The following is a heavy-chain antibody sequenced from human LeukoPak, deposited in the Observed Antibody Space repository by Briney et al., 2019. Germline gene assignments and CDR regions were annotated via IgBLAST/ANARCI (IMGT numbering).Heavy chain of an antibody. CDR1: GFTFSSYG. Sequence: GGSLRLSCAASGFTFSSYGMHWVRQAPGKGLEWVAVIWYDGSNKYYADSVKGRFTISRDNSKNTLYLQMNSLRAEDTAVYYCARVSGYCSGGSCPPYYYYGMDVWGQGTTVTVSS. J-gene: IGHJ6*02. V-gene: IGHV3-33*01. D-gene: IGHD2-15*01. CDR2: IWYDGSNK. CDR3: ARVSGYCSGGSCPPYYYYGMDV.